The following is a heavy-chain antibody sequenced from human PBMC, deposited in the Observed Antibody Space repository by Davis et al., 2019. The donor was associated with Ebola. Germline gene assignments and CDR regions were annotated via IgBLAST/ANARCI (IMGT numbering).Heavy chain of an antibody. D-gene: IGHD7-27*01. CDR1: GGSISSYY. V-gene: IGHV4-59*01. J-gene: IGHJ4*02. CDR2: IYYSGST. CDR3: ARVRGRLTGDLKPHFDY. Sequence: PSETLSLTCTVSGGSISSYYWSWIRQPPGKGLEWIGYIYYSGSTNYNPSPKSRVTISVDTSKNQFSLKLSSVTAADTAVYYCARVRGRLTGDLKPHFDYWGQGTLVTVSS.